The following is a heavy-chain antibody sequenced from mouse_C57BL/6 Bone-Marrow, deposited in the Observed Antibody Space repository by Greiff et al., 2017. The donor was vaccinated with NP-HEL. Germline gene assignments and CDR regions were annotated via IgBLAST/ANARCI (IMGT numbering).Heavy chain of an antibody. Sequence: VKLVESGPGLVAPSQSLSITCTVSGFSLTSYGVHWVRQPPGKGLEWLVVIWSDGSTTYNSALKSRLSISKDNSKSQVFLKMNSLQTDDTAMYYCARSTVVAPYYFDYWGQGTTLTVSS. V-gene: IGHV2-6*03. J-gene: IGHJ2*01. CDR3: ARSTVVAPYYFDY. D-gene: IGHD1-1*01. CDR1: GFSLTSYG. CDR2: IWSDGST.